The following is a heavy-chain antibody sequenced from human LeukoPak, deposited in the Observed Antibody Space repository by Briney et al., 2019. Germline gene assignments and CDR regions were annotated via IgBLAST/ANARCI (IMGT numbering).Heavy chain of an antibody. CDR2: ISSSISYI. CDR1: GFTFSSYS. Sequence: GGSLRLSCAASGFTFSSYSMNWVRPAPGKGLGRVSSISSSISYIYYSDSVKGRFTISRDNAKTSLYLQMNSLRAEDTAVYYCARDGYDFWSGYYRGYYYYMDVWGKGTTVTVSS. D-gene: IGHD3-3*01. CDR3: ARDGYDFWSGYYRGYYYYMDV. J-gene: IGHJ6*03. V-gene: IGHV3-21*01.